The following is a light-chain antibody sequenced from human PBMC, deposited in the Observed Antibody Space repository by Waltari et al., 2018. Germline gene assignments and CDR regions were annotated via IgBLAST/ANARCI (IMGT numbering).Light chain of an antibody. Sequence: QSALTQPPSASGTPGQTVTIFCSGGNSNIGSNVVNWYQQVPGTAPNLLIYSNTYRHSGVPDLFSGSKSGTSASRAISGLQSDDEGDYYCATWDDRLTGVVFGGGTQVTVL. J-gene: IGLJ2*01. CDR3: ATWDDRLTGVV. CDR1: NSNIGSNV. CDR2: SNT. V-gene: IGLV1-44*01.